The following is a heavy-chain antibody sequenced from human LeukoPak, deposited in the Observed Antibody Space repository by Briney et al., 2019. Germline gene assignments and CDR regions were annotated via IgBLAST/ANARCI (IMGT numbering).Heavy chain of an antibody. CDR3: ARVWGYGSFDY. Sequence: SETLSLTCTVSGGSISSGSYYWSWIRQPAGKGLEWIGRIYTSGSTNYNPSLKSRVTISVDTSKNQFPLKLSSVTAADTAVYYCARVWGYGSFDYWGQGTLVTVSS. CDR2: IYTSGST. J-gene: IGHJ4*02. D-gene: IGHD3-16*01. CDR1: GGSISSGSYY. V-gene: IGHV4-61*02.